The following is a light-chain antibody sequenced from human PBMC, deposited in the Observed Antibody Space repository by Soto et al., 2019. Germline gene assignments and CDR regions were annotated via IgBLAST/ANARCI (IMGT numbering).Light chain of an antibody. V-gene: IGKV3-20*01. CDR1: QSVSSY. CDR3: QQYGYSPT. CDR2: AAS. Sequence: DIVLKQSPGTLSLSPGERATLSFSASQSVSSYLAWYQQKPGQAPRLLIWAASSRATGIPDRFSGSGSGTDFTLTISRLEPEDFAVYYCQQYGYSPTFGGGTKVDIK. J-gene: IGKJ4*01.